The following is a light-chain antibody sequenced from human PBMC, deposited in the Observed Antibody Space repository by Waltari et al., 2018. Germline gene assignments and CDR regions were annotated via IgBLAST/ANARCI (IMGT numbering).Light chain of an antibody. V-gene: IGLV1-47*01. J-gene: IGLJ1*01. CDR1: RSNLGSNY. CDR2: RNN. CDR3: ASWDDSHYV. Sequence: QSVLTQPPSASATPGQRVTISCSGSRSNLGSNYLYWYQQLPGTAPKLLLYRNNGRPSRVPDRFSASKYGTSASLVISGLRYEDEAVYYCASWDDSHYVFGPGTTVTVL.